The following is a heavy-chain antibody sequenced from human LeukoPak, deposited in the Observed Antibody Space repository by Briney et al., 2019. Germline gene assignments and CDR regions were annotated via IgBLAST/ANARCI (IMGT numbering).Heavy chain of an antibody. CDR1: GYTFTRYY. Sequence: ASVRVSCKPAGYTFTRYYMHWVRQAPGQGLEWMGRINPSGGSTSYAQKFQGRVTMTRDTSKSTAYMELSSLRSEVTAVYSCASGEGRRSDEVPLNFDYWGQGTLVTVSS. J-gene: IGHJ4*02. D-gene: IGHD3-16*01. V-gene: IGHV1-46*01. CDR3: ASGEGRRSDEVPLNFDY. CDR2: INPSGGST.